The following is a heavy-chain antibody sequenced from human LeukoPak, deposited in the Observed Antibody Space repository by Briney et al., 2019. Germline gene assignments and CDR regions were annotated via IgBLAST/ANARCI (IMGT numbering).Heavy chain of an antibody. CDR3: AKESQETIYSSGGFDY. CDR2: ISYDGSNK. D-gene: IGHD5-18*01. J-gene: IGHJ4*02. V-gene: IGHV3-30*18. CDR1: GFTFSSYG. Sequence: SGGSLRLSCAASGFTFSSYGMHWVRQAPGKGLEWVAVISYDGSNKYYADSVKGRFTISRDNSKNTLYLQMNSLRAEDTAVYYCAKESQETIYSSGGFDYWGQGTLVTVSS.